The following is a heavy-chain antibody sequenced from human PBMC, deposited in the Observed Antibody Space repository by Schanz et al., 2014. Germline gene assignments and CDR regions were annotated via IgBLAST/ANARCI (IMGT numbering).Heavy chain of an antibody. CDR3: ARAHGNNWYGKGLDY. D-gene: IGHD1-1*01. V-gene: IGHV3-13*01. Sequence: EVQLVESGGGLVQPGGSLRLSCAASGFTLSNSDMHWVRQGTGKGLEWVSTIGYLGDTYYPDSVKGRFTVSRDSGQNSLYRQKNSLRAGDTAVYYCARAHGNNWYGKGLDYWGQGTQVTVSS. J-gene: IGHJ4*02. CDR1: GFTLSNSD. CDR2: IGYLGDT.